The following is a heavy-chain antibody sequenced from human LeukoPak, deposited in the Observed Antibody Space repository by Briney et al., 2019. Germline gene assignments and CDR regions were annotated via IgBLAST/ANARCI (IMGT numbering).Heavy chain of an antibody. D-gene: IGHD3-16*01. CDR2: ISYDGSNK. CDR3: AKGGSPTRLYYFDY. V-gene: IGHV3-30*18. Sequence: GGSLRLSRAASGFTFSSYGMHWVRQAPGKGLEWVAVISYDGSNKYYADSVKGRFTISRDNSKNTLYLQMNSLRAEDTAVYYCAKGGSPTRLYYFDYWGQGTLVTVSS. CDR1: GFTFSSYG. J-gene: IGHJ4*02.